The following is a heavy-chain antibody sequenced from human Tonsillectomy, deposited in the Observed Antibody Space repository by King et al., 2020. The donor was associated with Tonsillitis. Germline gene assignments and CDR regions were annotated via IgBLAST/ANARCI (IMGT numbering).Heavy chain of an antibody. V-gene: IGHV3-15*01. CDR3: TPGADRYYYYDMDV. J-gene: IGHJ6*02. Sequence: VQLVESGGGLVKPGGSLRLSCAASGITFINAWMNWVRQAPGKGLEWVGRIKSKTDGGTTDYAAPVKGRFTISRDDSKNTVYLQMNSLKSEDTAVYYCTPGADRYYYYDMDVWGQGTTVTVPS. CDR2: IKSKTDGGTT. D-gene: IGHD6-13*01. CDR1: GITFINAW.